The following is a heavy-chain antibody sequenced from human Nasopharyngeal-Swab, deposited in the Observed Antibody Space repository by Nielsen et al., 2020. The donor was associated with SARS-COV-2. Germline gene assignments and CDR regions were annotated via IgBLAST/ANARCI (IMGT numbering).Heavy chain of an antibody. CDR1: GGTFSSYA. J-gene: IGHJ6*02. V-gene: IGHV1-69*13. D-gene: IGHD3-10*01. CDR2: IIPIFGTA. CDR3: ARGGYYGSGSYFHYYYGMDV. Sequence: SVKVSCKASGGTFSSYAISWVRQTPGQGLEWMGGIIPIFGTANYAQKFQGRVTITADESTSTAYMELSSLRSEDTAVYYCARGGYYGSGSYFHYYYGMDVWGQGTTVTVSS.